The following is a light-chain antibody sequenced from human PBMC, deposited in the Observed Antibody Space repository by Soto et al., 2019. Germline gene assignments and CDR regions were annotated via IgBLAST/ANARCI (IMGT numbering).Light chain of an antibody. CDR1: QSVRNY. J-gene: IGKJ5*01. CDR3: QQIYSTPIT. Sequence: DIQMTQSPSSLSASIGDRVTITCRASQSVRNYLNWYQQKPGKAPKLLIYAASSLHSGVPSTFSGSGPGTDFTLTISSLQPEDFATYYCQQIYSTPITFGQGTRLEIK. V-gene: IGKV1-39*01. CDR2: AAS.